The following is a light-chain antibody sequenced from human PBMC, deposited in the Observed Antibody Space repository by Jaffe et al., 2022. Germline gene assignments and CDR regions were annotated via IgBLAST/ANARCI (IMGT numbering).Light chain of an antibody. Sequence: EIVLTQSPGTLSLSPGERATLSCRASQSVSSNYLTWYQQKPGQAPRLLIYGASSRATGIPDRFSGSGSGTEFTLTISSLEPEDFAVYYCQQYGSSFTFGPGTKVEIK. J-gene: IGKJ3*01. V-gene: IGKV3-20*01. CDR3: QQYGSSFT. CDR1: QSVSSNY. CDR2: GAS.